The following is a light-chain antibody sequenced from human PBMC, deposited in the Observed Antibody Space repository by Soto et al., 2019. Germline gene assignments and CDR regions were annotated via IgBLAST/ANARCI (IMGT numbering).Light chain of an antibody. J-gene: IGKJ1*01. CDR2: GAS. Sequence: EIVMTQSPATLSVSPGERATLSCRASQSVSSNLAWYQQKPGQAPRLLLYGASTRATGIPATFSGSGSGTEFTLTISSLQSEDFAVYCCQQYNNWPWTFGQGTKVDIK. CDR1: QSVSSN. V-gene: IGKV3-15*01. CDR3: QQYNNWPWT.